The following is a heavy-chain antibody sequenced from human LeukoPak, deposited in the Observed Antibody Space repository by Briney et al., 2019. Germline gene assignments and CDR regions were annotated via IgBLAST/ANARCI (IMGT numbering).Heavy chain of an antibody. D-gene: IGHD6-19*01. Sequence: SQTLSLTCAISGDSVSTNIASWNWIRQSPSRGLEWLGRTYYRSKWYNDYAVSVKSRITINPDTSKNQFSLQLNSVSPEDTAVYYCAREGVAGDNWFDPWGQGTLVTVSS. CDR2: TYYRSKWYN. J-gene: IGHJ5*02. CDR1: GDSVSTNIAS. V-gene: IGHV6-1*01. CDR3: AREGVAGDNWFDP.